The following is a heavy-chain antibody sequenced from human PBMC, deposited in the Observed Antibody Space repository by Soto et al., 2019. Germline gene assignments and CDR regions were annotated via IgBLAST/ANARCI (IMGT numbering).Heavy chain of an antibody. D-gene: IGHD6-13*01. V-gene: IGHV4-31*03. CDR1: GGSISSGGYY. CDR2: IYYSGST. J-gene: IGHJ4*02. Sequence: QVQLQESDPGLVKPSQTLSLTCTVSGGSISSGGYYWSWIRQHPGKGLEWIGYIYYSGSTYYNPSLKGRVNNTRDKSKNQFPLKPGPVTCADTAVYYCARWYSSSWSPTKFDYWGQGTLVTVSS. CDR3: ARWYSSSWSPTKFDY.